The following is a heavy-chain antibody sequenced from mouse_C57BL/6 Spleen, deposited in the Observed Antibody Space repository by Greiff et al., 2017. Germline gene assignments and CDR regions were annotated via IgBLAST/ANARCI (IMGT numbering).Heavy chain of an antibody. V-gene: IGHV1-64*01. CDR1: GYTFTSYC. Sequence: VKLQQPGAELVKPGASVKLSCKASGYTFTSYCMHWVKQSPGHSLEWIGMINPNSGSTNYNEKCKSKSTLTVEKSSSTAYMQLSSLTSEDSAVYYGAREDGYHDAMDYWGQGTSVTVSS. J-gene: IGHJ4*01. D-gene: IGHD2-3*01. CDR3: AREDGYHDAMDY. CDR2: INPNSGST.